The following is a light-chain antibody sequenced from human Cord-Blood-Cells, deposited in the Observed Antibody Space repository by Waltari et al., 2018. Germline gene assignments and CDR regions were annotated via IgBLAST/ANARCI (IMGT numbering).Light chain of an antibody. CDR2: EVS. CDR3: CSYAGSSAYV. V-gene: IGLV2-23*02. CDR1: SSDVGSSNL. Sequence: QSALTQPASASGSTGQPITISCTGTSSDVGSSNLVSCYQQHPGKPPNLIIYEVSNRPSGISNRFSGSKSGNTASLTISGLQAEDEADYYCCSYAGSSAYVYGTGTKVTVL. J-gene: IGLJ1*01.